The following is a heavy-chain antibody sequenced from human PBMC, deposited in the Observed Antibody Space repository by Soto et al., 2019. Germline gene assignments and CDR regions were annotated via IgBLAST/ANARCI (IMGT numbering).Heavy chain of an antibody. D-gene: IGHD5-12*01. CDR2: ISGSGGST. CDR3: AKDPPYVDRPHSDYYFDY. V-gene: IGHV3-23*01. CDR1: GFTFSSYA. Sequence: GGSLRLSCAASGFTFSSYAMSWVRQAPGKGLEWVSAISGSGGSTYYAGSVKGRFTISRDNSKNTLYLQMNSLRAEDTAVYYCAKDPPYVDRPHSDYYFDYWGQGTLVTVSS. J-gene: IGHJ4*02.